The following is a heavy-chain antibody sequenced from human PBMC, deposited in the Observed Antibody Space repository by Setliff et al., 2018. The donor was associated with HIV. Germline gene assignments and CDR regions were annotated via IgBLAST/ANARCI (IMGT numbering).Heavy chain of an antibody. V-gene: IGHV1-46*01. Sequence: ASVKVSCKASGYTFITYYMHWMRQAPGQGLEWMGIINPSGGSTNYAQKFQGRVTMTRDTSTSTVYMELSSLRSEDTAVYYCARDHMSVGAWVGATSRGLFQHWGQGTLVTVSS. J-gene: IGHJ1*01. CDR1: GYTFITYY. D-gene: IGHD1-26*01. CDR2: INPSGGST. CDR3: ARDHMSVGAWVGATSRGLFQH.